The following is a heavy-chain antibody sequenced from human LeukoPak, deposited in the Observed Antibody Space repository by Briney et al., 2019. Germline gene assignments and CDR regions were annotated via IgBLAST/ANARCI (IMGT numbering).Heavy chain of an antibody. CDR3: ARGVAARDVADYYYNYMDV. Sequence: PSETLSLTCTVYGGSFNNYYWSWIRQPPGKGLEWIGEINDSGSTNHNSSLKSRVTIATHTSRKQFSLTVTSVTVADTAVYYCARGVAARDVADYYYNYMDVWGKGTTVTVSS. D-gene: IGHD6-6*01. V-gene: IGHV4-34*01. CDR2: INDSGST. J-gene: IGHJ6*03. CDR1: GGSFNNYY.